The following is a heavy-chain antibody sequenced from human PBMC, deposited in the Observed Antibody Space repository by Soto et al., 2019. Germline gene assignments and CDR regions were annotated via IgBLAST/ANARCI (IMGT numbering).Heavy chain of an antibody. D-gene: IGHD3-22*01. Sequence: SETLSLTCAVYGGSFSGYYWSWIRQPPGKGLEWIGEINHSGSTNCNPSLKSRVTISVDTSKNQFSLKLSSVTAADTAVYYCARVRAGYYYDSSGYSYYYYGMDVWGQGTTVTVSS. CDR1: GGSFSGYY. V-gene: IGHV4-34*01. CDR3: ARVRAGYYYDSSGYSYYYYGMDV. J-gene: IGHJ6*02. CDR2: INHSGST.